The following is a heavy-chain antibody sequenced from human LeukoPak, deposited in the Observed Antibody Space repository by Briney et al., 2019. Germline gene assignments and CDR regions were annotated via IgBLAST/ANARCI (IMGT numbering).Heavy chain of an antibody. D-gene: IGHD3-3*01. CDR3: AKSNYDFWSGYPIGYMDV. Sequence: GGSLRLSCAASGFTFSSYGMHWVRQAPGKGLEWVAFIRYDGSNKYYADSVKGRFTISRDNSKNTLYLQMNSLRAEDTAVYYCAKSNYDFWSGYPIGYMDVWGKGTTVTVSS. CDR2: IRYDGSNK. V-gene: IGHV3-30*02. J-gene: IGHJ6*03. CDR1: GFTFSSYG.